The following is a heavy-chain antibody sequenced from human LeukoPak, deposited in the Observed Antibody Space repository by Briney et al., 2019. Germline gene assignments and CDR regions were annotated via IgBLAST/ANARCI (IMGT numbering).Heavy chain of an antibody. CDR2: IYYSGST. CDR1: GGSISSSSYY. V-gene: IGHV4-39*01. D-gene: IGHD5-18*01. Sequence: PSETLSLTCTVSGGSISSSSYYWGWIRQPPGKGLEWIGSIYYSGSTYYNPSLKSRVTISVDTSKNQFSLKLSSVTAADTAVYYCARRTGGYGRNWFDPWGQGTLVTVSS. CDR3: ARRTGGYGRNWFDP. J-gene: IGHJ5*02.